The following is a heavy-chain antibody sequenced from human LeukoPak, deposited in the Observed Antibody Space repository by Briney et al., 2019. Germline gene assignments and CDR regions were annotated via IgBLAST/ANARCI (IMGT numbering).Heavy chain of an antibody. J-gene: IGHJ4*02. V-gene: IGHV3-NL1*01. Sequence: GGSLRLSCAASGFTFSDEGMHWVRQTPGKGLEWVSGIYDAGSKDYADSVKGRFTISRDNSKNTLYLQMNSLRAEDTAVYYCAKEGDLWFGELLYYFDYWGQGTLVTVSS. CDR2: IYDAGSK. CDR3: AKEGDLWFGELLYYFDY. CDR1: GFTFSDEG. D-gene: IGHD3-10*01.